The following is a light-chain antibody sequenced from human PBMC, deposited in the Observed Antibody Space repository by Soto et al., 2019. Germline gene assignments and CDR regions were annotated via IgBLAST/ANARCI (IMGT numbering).Light chain of an antibody. CDR2: DAS. CDR3: QQRSNWPLT. Sequence: ETVLTQSPATLSLSPGERATLSCRASQSVSSYLAWYQQKPGQAPRLLIYDASNRATGIPARFSGSGSGTDFTLTISSLEPADFAVSYCQQRSNWPLTFGGGTKVDIK. V-gene: IGKV3-11*01. CDR1: QSVSSY. J-gene: IGKJ4*01.